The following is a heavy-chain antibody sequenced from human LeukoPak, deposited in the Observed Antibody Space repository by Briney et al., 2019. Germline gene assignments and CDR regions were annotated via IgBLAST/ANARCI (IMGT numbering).Heavy chain of an antibody. V-gene: IGHV3-30*02. Sequence: PGGSLRLSCAASGFTFSIYGMYWVRQAPGKGLEWVAFIRYDGRDKWYADSVKGRFTISRDNSKNTLYLQMNGLRGGDTAVYYCARERRSGSCTQPETFDIWGQGTMVYVSS. CDR1: GFTFSIYG. CDR3: ARERRSGSCTQPETFDI. J-gene: IGHJ3*02. CDR2: IRYDGRDK. D-gene: IGHD3-10*01.